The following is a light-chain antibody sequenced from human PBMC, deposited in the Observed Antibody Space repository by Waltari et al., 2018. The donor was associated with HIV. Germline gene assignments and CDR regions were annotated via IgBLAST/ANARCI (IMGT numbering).Light chain of an antibody. CDR3: QSYDSSLSGWV. CDR2: GNN. Sequence: QSVLTQPPSVSGAPGQRVTISCTGSSSNIGAGYDVHWYQQLPGTAPKLLIYGNNNRPSGVPDRFSGSKSATLASLAITGLQAEDEADYYCQSYDSSLSGWVFGGGTKLTVL. J-gene: IGLJ3*02. V-gene: IGLV1-40*01. CDR1: SSNIGAGYD.